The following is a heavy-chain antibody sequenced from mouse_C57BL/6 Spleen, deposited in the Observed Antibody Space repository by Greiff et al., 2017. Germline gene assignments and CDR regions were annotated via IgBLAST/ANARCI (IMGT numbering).Heavy chain of an antibody. J-gene: IGHJ1*03. D-gene: IGHD1-1*01. V-gene: IGHV1-50*01. CDR2: IDPSDSYT. CDR1: GYTFTSYW. Sequence: QVQLKQPGAELVKPGASVKLSCKASGYTFTSYWMQWVKQRPGQGLEWIGEIDPSDSYTNSNQKFKGKATLTVDTSSSTAYMQLSSLTSEDSAVYYCARSPYGSKGYFDVWGTGTTVTVSS. CDR3: ARSPYGSKGYFDV.